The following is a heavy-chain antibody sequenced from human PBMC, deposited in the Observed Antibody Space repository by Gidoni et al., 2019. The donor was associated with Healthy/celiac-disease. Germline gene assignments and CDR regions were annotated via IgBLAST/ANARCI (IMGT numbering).Heavy chain of an antibody. J-gene: IGHJ4*02. Sequence: QVQLQESGPGLVKPSETLSLTCTVAGGSISSYYWSWLRQPPGKGLEWSAYIDYSGSTTSNPPLKCRVTISVDTSKNQVSLKLSSVTAADTAVYDCARVGGAIAFWGQGTLVTVSS. D-gene: IGHD3-10*01. CDR3: ARVGGAIAF. CDR2: IDYSGST. V-gene: IGHV4-59*01. CDR1: GGSISSYY.